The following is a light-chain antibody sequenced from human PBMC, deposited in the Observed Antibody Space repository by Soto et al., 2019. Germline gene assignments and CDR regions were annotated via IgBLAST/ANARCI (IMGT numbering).Light chain of an antibody. CDR1: SSDVGGYNY. Sequence: QSALTQPPSASASPGQSVTISCTGTSSDVGGYNYVSLYQQHPGNPPKLMIYEVSKRPSGVPDRLSGSKSGNTAYLAVSGVEAGDEADYYCSSYAGSNHFALFGSGSKVTVL. J-gene: IGLJ1*01. CDR3: SSYAGSNHFAL. CDR2: EVS. V-gene: IGLV2-8*01.